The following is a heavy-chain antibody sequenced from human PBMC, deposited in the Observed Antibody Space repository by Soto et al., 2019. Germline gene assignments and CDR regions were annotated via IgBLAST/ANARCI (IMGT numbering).Heavy chain of an antibody. CDR1: GFTFSSYA. V-gene: IGHV3-23*01. CDR3: ANYPPYYIMVTAAFDI. D-gene: IGHD2-21*01. Sequence: EVQLLESGGGLVQPGGSLRLSCAASGFTFSSYAMSWVRQAPGKGLEWVSAISGSGGSTYYADSVKGRFTISRDNSKNTLYLQMNSLRAEDTAVYYCANYPPYYIMVTAAFDIWGQGTMVTVSS. CDR2: ISGSGGST. J-gene: IGHJ3*02.